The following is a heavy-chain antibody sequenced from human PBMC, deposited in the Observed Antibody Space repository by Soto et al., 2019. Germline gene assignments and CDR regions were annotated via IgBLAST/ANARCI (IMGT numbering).Heavy chain of an antibody. CDR3: ARVSGFGELFLDY. CDR2: IYYSGST. D-gene: IGHD3-10*01. Sequence: SETLSLTCTVSGGSISSGGYYWSWIRQPPGKGLEWIGYIYYSGSTYYNPSLKSRVTISVDTSKNQFSLKLSSVTAADTAVYYCARVSGFGELFLDYWGQGTLVTVSS. J-gene: IGHJ4*02. CDR1: GGSISSGGYY. V-gene: IGHV4-30-4*08.